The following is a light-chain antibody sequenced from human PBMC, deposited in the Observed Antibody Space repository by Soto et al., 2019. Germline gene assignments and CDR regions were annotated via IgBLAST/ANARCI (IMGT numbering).Light chain of an antibody. V-gene: IGLV2-11*01. Sequence: QSALTQPRSVSGSPGQSVTISCTGTSSDVGGCNYVSWYQQHPGTVPKLMIYDVSNRPSGVPDRFSGSKSGNTASLTISGLQAEDEADYYCCSYAGGHTSLLFGGGTQLTVL. CDR3: CSYAGGHTSLL. CDR1: SSDVGGCNY. CDR2: DVS. J-gene: IGLJ7*01.